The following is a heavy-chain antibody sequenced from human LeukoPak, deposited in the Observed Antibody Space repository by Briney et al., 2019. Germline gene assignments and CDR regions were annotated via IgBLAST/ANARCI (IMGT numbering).Heavy chain of an antibody. CDR3: ARHRVLLQVGRYFDY. CDR2: IYYSGST. Sequence: SETLSLTCTVSGGSISSSSYYWGWIRQPPGKGLEWIGSIYYSGSTYYNPSLKSRVTISVDTSKNQFSLKLSSVTAADTAVYYCARHRVLLQVGRYFDYWGQGTLVTVSS. D-gene: IGHD3-10*01. V-gene: IGHV4-39*01. J-gene: IGHJ4*02. CDR1: GGSISSSSYY.